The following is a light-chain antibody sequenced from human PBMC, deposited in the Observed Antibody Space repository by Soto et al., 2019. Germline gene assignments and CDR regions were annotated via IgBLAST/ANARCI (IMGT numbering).Light chain of an antibody. V-gene: IGLV2-11*01. CDR2: DVS. CDR1: STDVGGYNY. CDR3: CSYAGSYTFV. Sequence: QSALTQPRSVSGSPGQSVTISCTGTSTDVGGYNYFSWYQHHPGKAPKLMIYDVSKRPSGVRDRFSGSKSGNTASLTISGLQAEDEADYYCCSYAGSYTFVFGGGTKLTVL. J-gene: IGLJ3*02.